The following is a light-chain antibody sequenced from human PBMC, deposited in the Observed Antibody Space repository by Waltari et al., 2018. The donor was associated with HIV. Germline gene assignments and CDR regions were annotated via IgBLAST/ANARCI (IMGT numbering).Light chain of an antibody. CDR3: QQYYSTPWA. V-gene: IGKV4-1*01. CDR1: QSLLYASNNKNY. Sequence: DIVMTQSPDSLAVSLGERATINCKSSQSLLYASNNKNYLTWYQQKPGQPPKLLIYWASTRESGVPDRFSGSGSGTDFTLTISSLQAEDVAVYYCQQYYSTPWAFGRGTKVEIK. J-gene: IGKJ4*02. CDR2: WAS.